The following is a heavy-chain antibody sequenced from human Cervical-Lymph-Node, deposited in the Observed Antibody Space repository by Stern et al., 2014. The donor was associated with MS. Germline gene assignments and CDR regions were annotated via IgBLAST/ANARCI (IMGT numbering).Heavy chain of an antibody. V-gene: IGHV4-59*01. Sequence: VQLVESGPGLVKPSETLSLTCTVSGGSISSYYWSWIRQPPGKGLEWIGYIYSSGSTTYNPSLKSRVTISVDTSKNQFSLKLSSVTAADTAVYYCASDYDSSGYYGYWGQGTLVTVSS. J-gene: IGHJ4*02. CDR2: IYSSGST. D-gene: IGHD3-22*01. CDR1: GGSISSYY. CDR3: ASDYDSSGYYGY.